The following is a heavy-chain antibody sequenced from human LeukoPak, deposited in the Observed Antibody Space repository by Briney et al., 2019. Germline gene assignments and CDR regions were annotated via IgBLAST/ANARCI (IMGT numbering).Heavy chain of an antibody. CDR2: ISYDGSSK. D-gene: IGHD3-22*01. CDR3: ARKTDSSGSGDY. Sequence: GGSLRLSCAASGFTFSSYGMHWVRQAPGKGLEWVAVISYDGSSKYYADSVKGRFTISRDNSKNTLYLQMNSLRADDTAVYYCARKTDSSGSGDYWGQGTLVTVSS. CDR1: GFTFSSYG. J-gene: IGHJ4*02. V-gene: IGHV3-30*03.